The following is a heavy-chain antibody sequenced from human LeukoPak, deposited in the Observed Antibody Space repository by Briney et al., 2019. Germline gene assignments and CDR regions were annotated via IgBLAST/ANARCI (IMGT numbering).Heavy chain of an antibody. CDR3: AKGVGCSGGTCYSGHGMDV. CDR1: GFTFSSYA. D-gene: IGHD2-15*01. V-gene: IGHV3-23*01. J-gene: IGHJ6*02. Sequence: PGGSLRLSCAASGFTFSSYAMSWVRQAPGKGLEWVSAISGSGANTYYADSVKGRFTISRDNSKNTLYLQVNSLRAGDTAVYYCAKGVGCSGGTCYSGHGMDVWGQGTTVTVSS. CDR2: ISGSGANT.